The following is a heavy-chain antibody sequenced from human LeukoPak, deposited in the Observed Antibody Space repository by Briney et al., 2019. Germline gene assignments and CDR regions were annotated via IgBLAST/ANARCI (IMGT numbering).Heavy chain of an antibody. J-gene: IGHJ4*02. CDR1: GFTFTSYG. CDR3: TRVRQGSGTYYPFVY. D-gene: IGHD3-10*01. CDR2: TSYDGRER. V-gene: IGHV3-30*02. Sequence: GGSLRLSCATSGFTFTSYGMDWVRQAPGKGPEWVSYTSYDGRERYYADSVQGRFTISRDNSNDTLYLQMNSLRTGDTAVYYCTRVRQGSGTYYPFVYWGQGTLVTVSS.